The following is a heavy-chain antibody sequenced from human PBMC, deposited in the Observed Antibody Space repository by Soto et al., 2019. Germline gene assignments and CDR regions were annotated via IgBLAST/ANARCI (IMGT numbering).Heavy chain of an antibody. CDR3: AGGRRLFWVGHLFDP. D-gene: IGHD3-16*01. Sequence: QVQLQESGPGLVKPSQTLSLTCTVSGGSISSGGYYWSWIRQHPGKGLEWIGYIYYSGSTYYNPSLMSRVTIAVDTSENQFALKLSSVAAADTAVYYCAGGRRLFWVGHLFDPWGQGPLVTVSS. V-gene: IGHV4-31*03. CDR2: IYYSGST. CDR1: GGSISSGGYY. J-gene: IGHJ5*02.